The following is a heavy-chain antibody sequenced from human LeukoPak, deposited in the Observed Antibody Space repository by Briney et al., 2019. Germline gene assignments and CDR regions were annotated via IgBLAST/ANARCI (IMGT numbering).Heavy chain of an antibody. CDR1: GFTFGSYW. Sequence: GGSLRLSCAASGFTFGSYWMSWVRQAPGKGLEWVANIKQDGSEKYYVDSVKGRFTISRDNAENSLSLQMNSLRAEDTAVYYCASAGGGVSLYYWGQGTLVTVSS. CDR3: ASAGGGVSLYY. CDR2: IKQDGSEK. J-gene: IGHJ4*02. D-gene: IGHD5/OR15-5a*01. V-gene: IGHV3-7*03.